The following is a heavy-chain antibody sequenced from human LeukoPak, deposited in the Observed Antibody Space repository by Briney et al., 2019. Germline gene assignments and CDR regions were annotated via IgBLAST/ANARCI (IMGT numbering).Heavy chain of an antibody. D-gene: IGHD5-18*01. J-gene: IGHJ4*02. CDR1: GFTFSSYA. V-gene: IGHV3-23*01. Sequence: PGGSLRLSCAASGFTFSSYAMSWVRQAPGKGLEWVSAISGSGGSTYYADSVKGRFTISRDNSKNTLYLQMNSLRAEDTAVYYCAKAKGYSYGSEPFDYWGQGTLVTVSS. CDR3: AKAKGYSYGSEPFDY. CDR2: ISGSGGST.